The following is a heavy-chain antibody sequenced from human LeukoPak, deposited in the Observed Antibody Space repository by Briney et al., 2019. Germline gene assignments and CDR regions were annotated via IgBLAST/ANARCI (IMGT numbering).Heavy chain of an antibody. Sequence: PSETLSLTCTVSGGSISSYYWSWIRQPPGKGLEWIGYIYYSGSTNYNPSLKSRVTISVDTSKNQFSLKRSSVTAADTAVYYCARLGGGRGSLDSWGQGTLVTVSS. CDR2: IYYSGST. CDR3: ARLGGGRGSLDS. J-gene: IGHJ4*02. CDR1: GGSISSYY. D-gene: IGHD1-26*01. V-gene: IGHV4-59*12.